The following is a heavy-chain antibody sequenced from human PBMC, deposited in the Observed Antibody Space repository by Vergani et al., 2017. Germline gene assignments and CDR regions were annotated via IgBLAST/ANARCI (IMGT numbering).Heavy chain of an antibody. J-gene: IGHJ6*02. CDR1: GFTVSSNY. Sequence: EVQLVASGGGLIQPGGSLRLSCAASGFTVSSNYMSWVRQAPGKGLEWVSVIYSCGSTYYADSVKGRFTISRDNSKNTLYLQMNSLRAEDTAVYYCARGAGKTYCSGGSCRFYYYGMDVWGQGTTVTVSS. V-gene: IGHV3-66*03. CDR3: ARGAGKTYCSGGSCRFYYYGMDV. D-gene: IGHD2-15*01. CDR2: IYSCGST.